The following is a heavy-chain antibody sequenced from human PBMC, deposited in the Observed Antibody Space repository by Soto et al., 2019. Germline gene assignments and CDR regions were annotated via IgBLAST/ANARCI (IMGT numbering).Heavy chain of an antibody. V-gene: IGHV2-5*02. CDR3: AHRRGGSTGFDY. CDR1: GFSLSTSGVG. D-gene: IGHD2-2*01. CDR2: IYWDDDK. Sequence: SGPTLVNPTQTLTLTCPFSGFSLSTSGVGVGWIRQPPGKALEWLAPIYWDDDKRYSPFLKSRLTITKDTSKNQVVLTMTNMDPVDTATYYCAHRRGGSTGFDYWGQGTLVTVSS. J-gene: IGHJ4*02.